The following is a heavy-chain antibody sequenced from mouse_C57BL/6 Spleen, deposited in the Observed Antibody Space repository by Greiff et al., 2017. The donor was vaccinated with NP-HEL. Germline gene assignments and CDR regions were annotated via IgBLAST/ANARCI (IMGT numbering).Heavy chain of an antibody. J-gene: IGHJ3*01. CDR1: GYSITSGYY. V-gene: IGHV3-6*01. CDR2: ISYDGSN. D-gene: IGHD2-4*01. CDR3: ASYYDYGFAY. Sequence: ESGPGLVKPSQSLSLTCSVTGYSITSGYYWNWIRQFPGNKLEWMGYISYDGSNNYNPSLKNRISITRDTSKNQFFLKLNSVTTEDTATYYCASYYDYGFAYWGQGTLVTVSA.